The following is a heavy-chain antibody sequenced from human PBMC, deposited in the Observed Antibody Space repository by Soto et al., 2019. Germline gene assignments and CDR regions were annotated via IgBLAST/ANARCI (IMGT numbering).Heavy chain of an antibody. D-gene: IGHD6-13*01. CDR2: IYPGDSDT. V-gene: IGHV5-51*01. Sequence: PGESLKISCKGSGYSFTSYWIGWVRQMPGKGLEWMGIIYPGDSDTRYSPSFQGQVTISADKSISTAYLQWSSLKASDTAMYYCARQGYIAAAGTYYYYYMDVWGKGTTVTVSS. CDR1: GYSFTSYW. CDR3: ARQGYIAAAGTYYYYYMDV. J-gene: IGHJ6*03.